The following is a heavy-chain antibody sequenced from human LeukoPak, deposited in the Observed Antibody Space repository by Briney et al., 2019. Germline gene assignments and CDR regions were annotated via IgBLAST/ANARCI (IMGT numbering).Heavy chain of an antibody. D-gene: IGHD2-21*02. V-gene: IGHV3-33*01. J-gene: IGHJ5*02. CDR3: ARGLRDWFDP. Sequence: GRPLRLSCAASGFTFSTYGMHWVRQAPGKGLEWVAVIWYDGSNKYYADSVKGRFTISRDNPKDTVYLQMNSLRAEDTAVYYCARGLRDWFDPWGQGTLVTVSS. CDR1: GFTFSTYG. CDR2: IWYDGSNK.